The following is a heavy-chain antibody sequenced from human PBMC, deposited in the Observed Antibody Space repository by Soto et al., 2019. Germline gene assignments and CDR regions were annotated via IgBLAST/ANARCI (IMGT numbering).Heavy chain of an antibody. Sequence: PSETLSLSCAVSGCSISSGGYSWSWIRQPPGKGLECIGYLYYGRSANYNPSLKSRVTLSVDTSTNQCSLTLSSMTAADTAVYYCALRSMAVVPEYWGQGTLVTVSS. J-gene: IGHJ4*02. CDR2: LYYGRSA. D-gene: IGHD3-22*01. CDR1: GCSISSGGYS. CDR3: ALRSMAVVPEY. V-gene: IGHV4-61*08.